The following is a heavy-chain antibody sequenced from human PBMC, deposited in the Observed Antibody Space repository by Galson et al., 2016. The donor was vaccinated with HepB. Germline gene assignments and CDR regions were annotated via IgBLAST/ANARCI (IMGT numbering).Heavy chain of an antibody. Sequence: PALVKPTQTLTLTCTISGFSLNNTRVGVSWIRQPPGKALEWLAHIFSNDEESYNTSLKSRLTISKDTSKSQVVLTMTNMDPVDTATYYCARIRPYASGWYWGYFFDFWGRGTLVTVSS. J-gene: IGHJ4*03. D-gene: IGHD6-19*01. V-gene: IGHV2-26*03. CDR2: IFSNDEE. CDR3: ARIRPYASGWYWGYFFDF. CDR1: GFSLNNTRVG.